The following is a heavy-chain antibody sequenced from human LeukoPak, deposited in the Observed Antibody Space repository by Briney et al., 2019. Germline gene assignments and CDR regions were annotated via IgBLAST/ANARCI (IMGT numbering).Heavy chain of an antibody. CDR2: INHSGST. J-gene: IGHJ4*02. Sequence: SETLSLTCAVYGRSFSGYYWSWIRQPPGKGLEWIGEINHSGSTNYNPSLKSRVTISVDTSKNQFSLKLSSVTAADTAVYYCARGHGGLVYWDQGTLVTVSS. V-gene: IGHV4-34*01. D-gene: IGHD2-15*01. CDR1: GRSFSGYY. CDR3: ARGHGGLVY.